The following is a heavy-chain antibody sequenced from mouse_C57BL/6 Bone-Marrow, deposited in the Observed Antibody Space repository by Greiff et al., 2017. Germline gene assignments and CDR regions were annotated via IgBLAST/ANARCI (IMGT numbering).Heavy chain of an antibody. CDR2: IRLKSDNYAT. D-gene: IGHD1-1*01. Sequence: EVMLVESGGGFVQPGGSMKLSCVASGFTFSNYWMNWVRQSPEKGLEWVAQIRLKSDNYATHYAESVKGRFTISRDDSKSSVYLQMSNLKAEDTGIYYCAGGFYGSRFYAIDYWGKGTSVTVSS. CDR1: GFTFSNYW. V-gene: IGHV6-3*01. J-gene: IGHJ4*01. CDR3: AGGFYGSRFYAIDY.